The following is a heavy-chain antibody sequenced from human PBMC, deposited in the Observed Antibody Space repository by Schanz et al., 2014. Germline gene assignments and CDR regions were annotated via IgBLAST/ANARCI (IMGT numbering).Heavy chain of an antibody. CDR3: ARAFGGYDPAGALDY. V-gene: IGHV1-69*02. Sequence: QVQLVQSGAEVKKPGSSMKVSCKASGGTFNSYTINWVRQAPGQGLEWMGRIIPILGIANYAQKFQGRVTITADRSTSTAYMELSSLRSDDTAVYYCARAFGGYDPAGALDYWGQGTLXTVSS. CDR2: IIPILGIA. CDR1: GGTFNSYT. D-gene: IGHD5-12*01. J-gene: IGHJ4*02.